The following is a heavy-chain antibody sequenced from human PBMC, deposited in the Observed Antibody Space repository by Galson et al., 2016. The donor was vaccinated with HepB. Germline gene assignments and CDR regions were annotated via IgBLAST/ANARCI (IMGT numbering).Heavy chain of an antibody. V-gene: IGHV3-72*01. CDR1: GFRFSDHY. CDR2: IRKRSNGYTT. CDR3: ARVTSFIRNIGTLDL. Sequence: SLRLSCAAYGFRFSDHYMDWVRQAPGKGLEWVGRIRKRSNGYTTEYGASVKGRFSVSRDDSENSMYLQMDSLKSEDTAMYYCARVTSFIRNIGTLDLWGRGTLVTVSS. D-gene: IGHD2/OR15-2a*01. J-gene: IGHJ3*01.